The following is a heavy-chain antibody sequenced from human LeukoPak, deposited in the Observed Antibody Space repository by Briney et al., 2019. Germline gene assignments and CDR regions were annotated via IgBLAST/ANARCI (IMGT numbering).Heavy chain of an antibody. CDR3: ARDPLMVFRVATPPLHYGMDV. J-gene: IGHJ6*02. D-gene: IGHD3-3*01. CDR2: IIPILGIA. V-gene: IGHV1-69*04. CDR1: GGTFSSYT. Sequence: SVKVSCKASGGTFSSYTISWVRQAPGQGGEWMGRIIPILGIANYPQKFHGRVTITADKSTSTAYMELSSLRSEDTAVYYCARDPLMVFRVATPPLHYGMDVWGQGTTVTVSS.